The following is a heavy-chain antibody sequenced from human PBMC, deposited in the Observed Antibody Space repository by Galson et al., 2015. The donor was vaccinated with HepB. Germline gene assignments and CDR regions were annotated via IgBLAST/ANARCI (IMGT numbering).Heavy chain of an antibody. CDR1: GFTFSSYG. CDR3: AKDVDLLIWDAFDI. Sequence: SLRLSCAASGFTFSSYGMHWVRQASGKGLEWVAVISYDGSNKYYADSVKGRFTISRDNSKNTLYLQMNSLRAEDTAVYYCAKDVDLLIWDAFDIWGQGTMVTVSS. V-gene: IGHV3-30*18. D-gene: IGHD3/OR15-3a*01. CDR2: ISYDGSNK. J-gene: IGHJ3*02.